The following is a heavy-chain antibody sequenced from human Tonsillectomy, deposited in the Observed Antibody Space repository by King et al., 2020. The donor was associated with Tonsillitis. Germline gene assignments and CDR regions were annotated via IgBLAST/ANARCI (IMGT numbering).Heavy chain of an antibody. CDR2: IDHSGTT. D-gene: IGHD6-13*01. CDR1: GGSFGGFH. CDR3: AVGSVVPLPVATGYSSWNTGGFSY. Sequence: VQLQQWGAGLLKPSETLSLTCAVSGGSFGGFHWSWIRQSPGKGLEWIGEIDHSGTTTYNPSLQSRISISVDTSKNHFSLTLSSVTAADTALYYCAVGSVVPLPVATGYSSWNTGGFSYWGQGILVTVSS. V-gene: IGHV4-34*01. J-gene: IGHJ4*02.